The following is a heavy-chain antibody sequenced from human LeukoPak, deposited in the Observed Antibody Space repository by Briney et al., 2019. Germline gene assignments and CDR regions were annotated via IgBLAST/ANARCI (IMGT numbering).Heavy chain of an antibody. CDR2: IYYSGST. D-gene: IGHD1-26*01. Sequence: SETLSLTCTVSGGSLSSYYWSWIRQPPGRGLEWIGYIYYSGSTNYNPSLTSRVTISVDTSKNQFSLKLSSVTAADTAVYYCARTAGSGSYFYPDYWGQGTLVTVSS. V-gene: IGHV4-59*01. CDR1: GGSLSSYY. CDR3: ARTAGSGSYFYPDY. J-gene: IGHJ4*02.